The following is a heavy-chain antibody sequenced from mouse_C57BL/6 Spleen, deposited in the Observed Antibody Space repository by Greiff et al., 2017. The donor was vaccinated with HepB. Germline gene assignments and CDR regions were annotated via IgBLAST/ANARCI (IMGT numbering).Heavy chain of an antibody. CDR1: GFTFTDYY. V-gene: IGHV7-3*01. CDR3: ARYDDYDGGNAMDY. Sequence: EVQVVESGGGLVQPGGSLSLSCAASGFTFTDYYMSWVRQPPGKALEWLGFIRNKANGYTTEYSASVKGRFTISRDNSQSILYLQMNALRAEDSATYYCARYDDYDGGNAMDYWGQGTSVTVSS. CDR2: IRNKANGYTT. J-gene: IGHJ4*01. D-gene: IGHD2-4*01.